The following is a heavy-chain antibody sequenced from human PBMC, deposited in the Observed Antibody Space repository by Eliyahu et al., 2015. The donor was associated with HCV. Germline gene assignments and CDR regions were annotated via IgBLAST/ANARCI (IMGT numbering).Heavy chain of an antibody. CDR3: ARDNSLADRGWWFEP. CDR1: GFTFTLSF. J-gene: IGHJ5*02. V-gene: IGHV1-46*01. CDR2: INPTGDVT. D-gene: IGHD6-19*01. Sequence: QVQLVQSGAEVKYPGASVRVSCKASGFTFTLSFMHWVRQAPGQGLEWMGIINPTGDVTSYAQKFQGRVTMTRDTSTSTVYMELSSLRSDDTAMYYCARDNSLADRGWWFEPWGQGTQVTVSS.